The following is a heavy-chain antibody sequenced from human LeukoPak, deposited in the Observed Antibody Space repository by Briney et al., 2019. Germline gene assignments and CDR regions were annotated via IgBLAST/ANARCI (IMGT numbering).Heavy chain of an antibody. V-gene: IGHV4-4*07. CDR2: IYTSGST. Sequence: SETLSLTCTVSGGSISSYYWSWIRQPAGKGLEWIGRIYTSGSTNYNPSLKSRVTISVDTSKNQFSLKLSSVTAADTAVYYCARSGRSWPDFDYWGQGTLVTVSS. J-gene: IGHJ4*02. CDR3: ARSGRSWPDFDY. D-gene: IGHD6-13*01. CDR1: GGSISSYY.